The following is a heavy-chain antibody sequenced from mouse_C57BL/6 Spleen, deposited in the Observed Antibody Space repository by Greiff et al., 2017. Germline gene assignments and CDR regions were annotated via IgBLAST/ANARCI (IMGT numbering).Heavy chain of an antibody. CDR3: ATYPNAY. V-gene: IGHV1-82*01. Sequence: QVQLQQSGPELVKPGASVKISCKASGYAFSSSWMNWVKQRPGKGLEWIGRIYPGDGDTNYNGKFKGKATLTADKSSSTAYMQLRSLTSEDSAVYFCATYPNAYWGQGTLVTVSA. D-gene: IGHD6-5*01. CDR2: IYPGDGDT. J-gene: IGHJ3*01. CDR1: GYAFSSSW.